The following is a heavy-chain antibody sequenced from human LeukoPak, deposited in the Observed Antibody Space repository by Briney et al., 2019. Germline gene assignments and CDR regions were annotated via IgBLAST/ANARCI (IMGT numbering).Heavy chain of an antibody. Sequence: GGSLRLSCAASGFTFSSYSMNWVRQAPGKGLEWVSSISSSSSYIYYADSVKGRFTISRDNAKNSLYLQMNSLRAEDTAVYYCARDPSTMGHAFDIWGRGTMVTVSS. J-gene: IGHJ3*02. CDR3: ARDPSTMGHAFDI. D-gene: IGHD3-10*01. CDR1: GFTFSSYS. V-gene: IGHV3-21*01. CDR2: ISSSSSYI.